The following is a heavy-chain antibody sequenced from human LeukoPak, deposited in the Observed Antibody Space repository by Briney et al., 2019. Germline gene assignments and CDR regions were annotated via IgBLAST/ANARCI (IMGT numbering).Heavy chain of an antibody. J-gene: IGHJ5*02. CDR1: AFTFSRYW. CDR2: INEDGSEK. Sequence: GGSLRLSCAASAFTFSRYWTTWVRQAPGKGLEWVANINEDGSEKYYLDSVRGRFTIPRDNAKNSLYLEMNSLRPEDTAVYYCARVRYIAARQCWFDPWGQGTLVTVSS. V-gene: IGHV3-7*01. CDR3: ARVRYIAARQCWFDP. D-gene: IGHD6-6*01.